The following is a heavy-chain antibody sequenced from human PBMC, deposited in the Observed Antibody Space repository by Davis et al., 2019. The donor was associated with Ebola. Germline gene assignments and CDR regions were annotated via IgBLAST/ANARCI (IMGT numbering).Heavy chain of an antibody. D-gene: IGHD1-26*01. Sequence: GGSLRLSCVDSEFTFRDYSMNWVRQAPGKGLEWVSIISSDGSNRFYADSVKGRFTISRDNSKNTLYLQMNSLRAEDTAVYYCAKDDYHSGSPFDYWGQGTLVTVSS. J-gene: IGHJ4*02. CDR2: ISSDGSNR. CDR1: EFTFRDYS. CDR3: AKDDYHSGSPFDY. V-gene: IGHV3-30*01.